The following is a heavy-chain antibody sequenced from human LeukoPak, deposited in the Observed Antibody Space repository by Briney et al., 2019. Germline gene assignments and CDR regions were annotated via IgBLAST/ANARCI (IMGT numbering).Heavy chain of an antibody. V-gene: IGHV1-18*01. CDR3: ARDSLIVVVPAATDAFDI. D-gene: IGHD2-2*01. Sequence: ASVKVSCKASGYTFTSYGISWERQAPGQGLEWMGWISAYNGNTNYAQKLQGRVTMTTDTSTSTAYMELRSLRSDDTAVYYCARDSLIVVVPAATDAFDIWGQGTMVTVSS. CDR2: ISAYNGNT. J-gene: IGHJ3*02. CDR1: GYTFTSYG.